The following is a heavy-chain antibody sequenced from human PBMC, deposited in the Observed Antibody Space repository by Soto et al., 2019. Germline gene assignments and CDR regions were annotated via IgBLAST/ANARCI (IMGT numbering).Heavy chain of an antibody. Sequence: GGSLRLSCAASGFIFSNYGMHWVRQAPGKGLEWVSYISSGSGTIYYADSVKGRFTISRDNAKNSLYLQMNSLRDEDTAVYYCARLTTVVTLFDYWGQGTLVTVSS. CDR2: ISSGSGTI. J-gene: IGHJ4*02. CDR3: ARLTTVVTLFDY. CDR1: GFIFSNYG. V-gene: IGHV3-48*02. D-gene: IGHD4-17*01.